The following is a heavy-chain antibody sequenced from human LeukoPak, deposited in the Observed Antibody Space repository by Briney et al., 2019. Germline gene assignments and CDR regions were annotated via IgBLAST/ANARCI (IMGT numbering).Heavy chain of an antibody. CDR2: ISSSSSYI. Sequence: GGSLRLSCAASGFTFSSYSMNWVRQAPGKGLEWVSSISSSSSYIYYADSVKGRFTISRDNAKNSLYLQMNSLRAEDTAVYYCARDGKGSSGRFLEWFIIGDFDYWGQGTLVTFSS. D-gene: IGHD3-3*01. J-gene: IGHJ4*02. V-gene: IGHV3-21*01. CDR1: GFTFSSYS. CDR3: ARDGKGSSGRFLEWFIIGDFDY.